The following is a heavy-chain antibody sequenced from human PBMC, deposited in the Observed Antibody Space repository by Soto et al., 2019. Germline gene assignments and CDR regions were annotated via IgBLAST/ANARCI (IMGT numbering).Heavy chain of an antibody. D-gene: IGHD5-12*01. Sequence: EVQLVESGGGLVQPGGSLRLSCEASGFTFSSYSMNWVRQAPGKGLEWVSYISSSSSTIYYADSVKGRFTISRDNAKNSLYLQRNSLRAEETAVYYRARGGGSVYSLSWSNWFEDWGQGRLVTVAS. V-gene: IGHV3-48*01. CDR3: ARGGGSVYSLSWSNWFED. CDR1: GFTFSSYS. CDR2: ISSSSSTI. J-gene: IGHJ5*02.